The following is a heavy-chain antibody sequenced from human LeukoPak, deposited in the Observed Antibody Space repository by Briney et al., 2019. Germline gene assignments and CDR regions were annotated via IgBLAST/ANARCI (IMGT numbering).Heavy chain of an antibody. CDR3: ARGSPPRGNYDSSGYYSYYFDY. CDR2: ISAYNGHT. CDR1: GYTFNNYG. V-gene: IGHV1-18*01. Sequence: GASVKVSCKASGYTFNNYGFSWVRQAPGQGLEWMGWISAYNGHTKNAQKFQGRVTMTTDTSTNTVNMELRSLRSDDTGVYYCARGSPPRGNYDSSGYYSYYFDYWGQGTLVTVSS. D-gene: IGHD3-22*01. J-gene: IGHJ4*02.